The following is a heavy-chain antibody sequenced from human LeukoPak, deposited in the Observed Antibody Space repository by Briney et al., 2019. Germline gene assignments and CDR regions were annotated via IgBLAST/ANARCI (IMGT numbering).Heavy chain of an antibody. CDR2: IYSGGST. Sequence: QAGGSLRLSCAASGFTVSSNHMSWVRQAPGKGLEWVSVIYSGGSTYYADSVKGRFTISRDNSKNTLYLQMNSLRAEDTAVYYCAVLCSGGSCYPPGFDYWGQGTLVTVSS. D-gene: IGHD2-15*01. V-gene: IGHV3-53*01. J-gene: IGHJ4*02. CDR3: AVLCSGGSCYPPGFDY. CDR1: GFTVSSNH.